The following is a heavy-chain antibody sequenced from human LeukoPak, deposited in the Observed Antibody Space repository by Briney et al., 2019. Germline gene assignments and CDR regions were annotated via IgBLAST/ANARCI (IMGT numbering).Heavy chain of an antibody. CDR1: GGSISSGDYY. J-gene: IGHJ6*02. CDR2: IYYSGST. V-gene: IGHV4-30-4*01. CDR3: ARDSYYYYGMDV. Sequence: SQTLSLTCTVSGGSISSGDYYWSWLRQPPGKGLEWIGYIYYSGSTYYNPSLKSRVTISVDTSKNQFSLKLSSVTAADTAVYYCARDSYYYYGMDVWGQGTTVTVSS.